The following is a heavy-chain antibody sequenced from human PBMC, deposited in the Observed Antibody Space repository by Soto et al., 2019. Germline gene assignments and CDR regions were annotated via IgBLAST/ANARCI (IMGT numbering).Heavy chain of an antibody. Sequence: PVGSLRLSYAASGFNFSNAWSNWVLQAPGKGLEWVGRVKSKTDGGTTDFAAPVKGRFAISRDDSKNMVYLEMNSLKTEDTAIYYCTTDSYMTNIIVRFDYWGHGTLVTVSS. CDR3: TTDSYMTNIIVRFDY. V-gene: IGHV3-15*07. J-gene: IGHJ4*01. CDR2: VKSKTDGGTT. D-gene: IGHD4-17*01. CDR1: GFNFSNAW.